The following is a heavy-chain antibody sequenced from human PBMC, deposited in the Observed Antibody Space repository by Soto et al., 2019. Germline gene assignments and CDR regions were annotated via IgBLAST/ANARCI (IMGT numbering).Heavy chain of an antibody. CDR1: GYTFTGYY. D-gene: IGHD2-2*02. CDR3: ARDLASTSCYTLCAYYYGMDV. Sequence: EASVKVSCKASGYTFTGYYMHWVRQAPGQGLEWMGWINPNSGGTNYAQKFQGWVTMTRDTSISTAYMELSRLRSDDTAVYYCARDLASTSCYTLCAYYYGMDVWGQGTTVTVSS. J-gene: IGHJ6*02. CDR2: INPNSGGT. V-gene: IGHV1-2*04.